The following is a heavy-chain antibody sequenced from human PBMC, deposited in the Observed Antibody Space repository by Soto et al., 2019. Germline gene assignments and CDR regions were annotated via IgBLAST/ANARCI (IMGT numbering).Heavy chain of an antibody. CDR2: IYYSGST. Sequence: SETLSLTCTVSGGSISSYYWSWIRQPPGKGLEWIGYIYYSGSTNYNPSLKSRVTISVDTSKNQFSLKLSSVTAADTAVYYCARYSSSWPGTNYGMDVWGQGTTVTVSS. V-gene: IGHV4-59*08. J-gene: IGHJ6*02. CDR1: GGSISSYY. D-gene: IGHD6-13*01. CDR3: ARYSSSWPGTNYGMDV.